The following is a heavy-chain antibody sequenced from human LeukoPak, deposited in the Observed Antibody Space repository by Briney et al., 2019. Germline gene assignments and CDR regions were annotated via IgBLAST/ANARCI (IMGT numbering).Heavy chain of an antibody. D-gene: IGHD3-22*01. CDR2: ICGSGSST. Sequence: GGSLRLSCAASGFTFSSYAMHWVRQAPGKGLEWVATICGSGSSTYYADSVKGRFTISRDNSKNTLYLQMNSLRAEDTAVYHCAKGSYYYDNSAAFEIWGQGTMVTVSS. CDR1: GFTFSSYA. CDR3: AKGSYYYDNSAAFEI. J-gene: IGHJ3*02. V-gene: IGHV3-23*01.